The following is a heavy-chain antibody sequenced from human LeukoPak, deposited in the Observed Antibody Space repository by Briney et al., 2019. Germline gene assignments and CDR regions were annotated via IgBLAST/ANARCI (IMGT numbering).Heavy chain of an antibody. D-gene: IGHD6-19*01. CDR1: GFTFSSYG. CDR2: ISYDGSSK. V-gene: IGHV3-30*18. J-gene: IGHJ4*02. Sequence: GGSLRLSCAASGFTFSSYGMHWVRQAPGKGLEWVAVISYDGSSKYYADSVKGRFTISRDNSKNTLYLQMNSLRAEDTAVYYCAKDGGSGWRGDFDYWGQGTLVTVSS. CDR3: AKDGGSGWRGDFDY.